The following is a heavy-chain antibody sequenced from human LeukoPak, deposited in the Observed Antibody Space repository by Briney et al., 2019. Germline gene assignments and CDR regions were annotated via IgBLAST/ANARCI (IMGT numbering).Heavy chain of an antibody. CDR3: VRASDLYFDY. V-gene: IGHV3-30-3*01. J-gene: IGHJ4*02. CDR2: ISYDGSNK. CDR1: GFTFSSYA. Sequence: GRSLRLSCAASGFTFSSYAMHRVRQAPGKGLEWVAVISYDGSNKYYADSVKGRFTISRDNSKNTLYLQMNSLRAEDTAVYYCVRASDLYFDYWGQGTLVTVSS.